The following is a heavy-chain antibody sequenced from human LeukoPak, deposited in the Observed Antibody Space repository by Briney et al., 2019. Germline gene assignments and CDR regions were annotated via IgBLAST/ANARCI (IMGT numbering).Heavy chain of an antibody. D-gene: IGHD2-21*01. Sequence: GGSLRLSCAASGFTFSSYWMSWVRQAPGKGLEWVANIKQDGSEKYYVDSVKGRFTISRDNAKNSLYLQMKSLRAEDTALYFCVQGPYLDYWGQGTLVTVSS. CDR1: GFTFSSYW. V-gene: IGHV3-7*01. CDR2: IKQDGSEK. CDR3: VQGPYLDY. J-gene: IGHJ4*02.